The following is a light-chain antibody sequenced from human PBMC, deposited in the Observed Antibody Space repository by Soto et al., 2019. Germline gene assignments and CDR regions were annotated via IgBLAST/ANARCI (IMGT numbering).Light chain of an antibody. Sequence: DIQMTQSPSFLSASVGDRVTMTCRASLGISGYLAWYQQKPGKVPRLLIYSASSLQSEVPSRFGGSGSGTEFTLTISSLQPEDFASYYCQQLDRYPFTFGGGTKVDIK. CDR3: QQLDRYPFT. V-gene: IGKV1-9*01. CDR1: LGISGY. J-gene: IGKJ4*01. CDR2: SAS.